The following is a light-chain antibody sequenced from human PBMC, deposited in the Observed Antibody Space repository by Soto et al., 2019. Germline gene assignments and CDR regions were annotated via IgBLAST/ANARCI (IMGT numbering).Light chain of an antibody. J-gene: IGKJ1*01. CDR3: QQHGNSPWT. CDR1: QSVSIN. Sequence: IVMTPSPSTLSVSPGERATLSCRASQSVSINLAWYQQRRGQAPRLLIYGASSRATGIPDRFSGSGSGTDFTLTISRLEPEDFAVYYCQQHGNSPWTFGQGTKVDIK. V-gene: IGKV3-20*01. CDR2: GAS.